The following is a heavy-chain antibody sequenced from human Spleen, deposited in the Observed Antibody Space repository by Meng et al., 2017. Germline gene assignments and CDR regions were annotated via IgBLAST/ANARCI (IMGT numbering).Heavy chain of an antibody. D-gene: IGHD1-20*01. V-gene: IGHV1-46*01. Sequence: ASVKVSCKASGYTFTSYGISWVRQAPGQGLEWMGLINPIGGTTTYAQNFQGRVTMTRDTSTTTVYMELGSLKSEDTAVYFCTRELITGTLDIWGQGTMVTVSS. CDR2: INPIGGTT. J-gene: IGHJ3*02. CDR3: TRELITGTLDI. CDR1: GYTFTSYG.